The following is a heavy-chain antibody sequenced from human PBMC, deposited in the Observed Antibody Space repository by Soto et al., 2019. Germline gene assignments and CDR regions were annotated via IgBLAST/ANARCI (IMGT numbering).Heavy chain of an antibody. Sequence: QVHLVESGGGVVQPGRSLRLSCAASGFIFSSYAMHWVRQAPGEGLEWVAVISSDGRNKYYADSVKGRFTISRDNSKNTLYLQINSLRAEDTAVYYCARDVTQGWYFDLWGRGTLVTVSS. CDR3: ARDVTQGWYFDL. D-gene: IGHD2-21*02. CDR2: ISSDGRNK. J-gene: IGHJ2*01. V-gene: IGHV3-30*04. CDR1: GFIFSSYA.